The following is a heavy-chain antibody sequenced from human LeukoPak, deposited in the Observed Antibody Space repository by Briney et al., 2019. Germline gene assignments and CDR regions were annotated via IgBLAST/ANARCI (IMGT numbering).Heavy chain of an antibody. D-gene: IGHD6-13*01. CDR2: INHSGST. J-gene: IGHJ5*02. Sequence: SETLSLTCAVYGGSFSGYYWSWIRQPPGKGLEWIGEINHSGSTNYNPSLKSRVTISVDTSKNQFSLKLSSVTAADTAVYYCARGPKYSSSWYRRSWFDPWGQGTLVTVSS. CDR3: ARGPKYSSSWYRRSWFDP. CDR1: GGSFSGYY. V-gene: IGHV4-34*01.